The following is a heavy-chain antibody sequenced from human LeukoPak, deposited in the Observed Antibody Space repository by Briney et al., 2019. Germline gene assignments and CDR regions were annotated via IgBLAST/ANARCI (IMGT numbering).Heavy chain of an antibody. CDR2: IFYTGST. CDR3: ARVNDYGDYSLGY. J-gene: IGHJ4*02. CDR1: GGSISSYY. Sequence: SETLSLTCTVSGGSISSYYWSWIRQPPGKGLEWIGYIFYTGSTNYNPSLKSRVTISVLTSKNRFSLKLSSVTAADTAVYYCARVNDYGDYSLGYWGQGTLVTVSS. V-gene: IGHV4-59*01. D-gene: IGHD4-17*01.